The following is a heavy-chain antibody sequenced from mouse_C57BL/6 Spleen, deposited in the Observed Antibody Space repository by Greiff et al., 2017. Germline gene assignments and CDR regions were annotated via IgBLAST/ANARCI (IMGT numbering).Heavy chain of an antibody. V-gene: IGHV1-55*01. D-gene: IGHD2-5*01. CDR2: IYPGSGST. J-gene: IGHJ1*03. Sequence: QVQLKQPGAELVKPGASVKMSCKASGYTFTSYWITWVKQRPGQGLEWIGDIYPGSGSTNYNEKFKSKATLTVDTSSSTAYMQLSSLTSEDSAVYYCARTYYSNFWYFDVWGTGTTVTVSS. CDR1: GYTFTSYW. CDR3: ARTYYSNFWYFDV.